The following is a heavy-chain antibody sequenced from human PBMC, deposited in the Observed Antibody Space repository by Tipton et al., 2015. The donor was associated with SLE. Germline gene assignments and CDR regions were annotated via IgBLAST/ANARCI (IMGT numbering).Heavy chain of an antibody. V-gene: IGHV4-39*07. CDR3: ARGYDYIWGTYHYNPHFDY. Sequence: TLSLTCTVSGGSISSSSYYWGWIRQPPGKGLEWIGSIYYSGSTYYNPSLKSRVTISVDTSKNQFSLKLSSVTAADTAVYYCARGYDYIWGTYHYNPHFDYWGQGTLVTVSS. CDR2: IYYSGST. CDR1: GGSISSSSYY. J-gene: IGHJ4*02. D-gene: IGHD3-16*02.